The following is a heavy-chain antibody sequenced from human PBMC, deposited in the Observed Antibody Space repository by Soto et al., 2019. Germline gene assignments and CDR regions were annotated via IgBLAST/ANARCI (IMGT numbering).Heavy chain of an antibody. CDR3: SHRRLVGGSNWFDP. D-gene: IGHD3-10*01. V-gene: IGHV2-5*01. CDR2: MSWNNNK. J-gene: IGHJ5*02. Sequence: QITLKESGPTLVKPTQTLTLTCTFSGFSLNSTGVGVGWIRQPPGKALEWLALMSWNNNKLYSPSLRTRLSITKDPCKIQVFLTVTNRAAEDAGTYYCSHRRLVGGSNWFDPWGQGTLVIVSS. CDR1: GFSLNSTGVG.